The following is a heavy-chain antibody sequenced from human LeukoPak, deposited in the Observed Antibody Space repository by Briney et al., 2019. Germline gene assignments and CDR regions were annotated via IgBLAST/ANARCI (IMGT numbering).Heavy chain of an antibody. Sequence: GGSLRLSCAASGFTFSSYSMNWVRQAPGKGLEWVSSISSSSSYIYYADSVKGRFTISRDNAKNSLYLQMNSLRAEDTAVYYCTTDFRLAAATTGGYWGQGTLVTVSS. J-gene: IGHJ4*02. D-gene: IGHD6-13*01. CDR1: GFTFSSYS. CDR2: ISSSSSYI. CDR3: TTDFRLAAATTGGY. V-gene: IGHV3-21*01.